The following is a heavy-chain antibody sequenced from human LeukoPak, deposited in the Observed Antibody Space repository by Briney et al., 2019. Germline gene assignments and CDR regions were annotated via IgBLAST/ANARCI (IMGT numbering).Heavy chain of an antibody. J-gene: IGHJ4*02. V-gene: IGHV3-11*01. CDR1: GFTFSSYG. CDR3: ARVRGALFGWTTSCYDY. CDR2: VSSSGSTI. D-gene: IGHD2-2*01. Sequence: PGGSLRLSCAASGFTFSSYGMSWIRQAPGKGLEWVSYVSSSGSTIYYADSVKGRFTISKDNAKNSLYLQMNSLRAEDTAVYYCARVRGALFGWTTSCYDYWGQGTLVTVSS.